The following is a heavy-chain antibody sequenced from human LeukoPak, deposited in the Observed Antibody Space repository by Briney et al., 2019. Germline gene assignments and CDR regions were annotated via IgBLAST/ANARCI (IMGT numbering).Heavy chain of an antibody. J-gene: IGHJ4*02. D-gene: IGHD5-18*01. Sequence: PSETLSLTCTVSGDSISSGGYCWSWIRQHPGKGLEWIGFIYYSGSAYYIPPLKGRVTISVDTSKNQFSLWLSSVTAADTAVYYCARILGYSYGQADYWGQGTLVTVSS. CDR1: GDSISSGGYC. CDR2: IYYSGSA. CDR3: ARILGYSYGQADY. V-gene: IGHV4-31*03.